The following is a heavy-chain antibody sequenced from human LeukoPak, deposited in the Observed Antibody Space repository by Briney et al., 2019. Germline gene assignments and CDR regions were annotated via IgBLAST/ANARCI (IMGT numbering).Heavy chain of an antibody. J-gene: IGHJ5*02. CDR1: GFTFSSYG. Sequence: PGGSLRLSCAASGFTFSSYGMHWVRQAPGKGLEWVAVISYDGSNKYYADSVKGRFTISRDNSKNTLYLQMNSLRAEDTAVYYCAKDYIGRIAVAGRGAPWFDPWGQGTLVTVSS. D-gene: IGHD6-19*01. CDR3: AKDYIGRIAVAGRGAPWFDP. V-gene: IGHV3-30*18. CDR2: ISYDGSNK.